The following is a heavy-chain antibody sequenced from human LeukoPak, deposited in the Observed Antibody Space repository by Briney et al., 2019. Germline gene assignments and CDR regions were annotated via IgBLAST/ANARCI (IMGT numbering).Heavy chain of an antibody. Sequence: GESLKISCKGSGYTFDTHLIVWVRQMPVKGLEWMGIIYPGDSHTIYSPSFQGQVTISADKSITTAYLQWGSLKASDTAMYYCARRAYCGGDCTTAYYSYFAMDVWGQGTTVTVSS. D-gene: IGHD2-21*02. V-gene: IGHV5-51*01. CDR1: GYTFDTHL. CDR3: ARRAYCGGDCTTAYYSYFAMDV. J-gene: IGHJ6*02. CDR2: IYPGDSHT.